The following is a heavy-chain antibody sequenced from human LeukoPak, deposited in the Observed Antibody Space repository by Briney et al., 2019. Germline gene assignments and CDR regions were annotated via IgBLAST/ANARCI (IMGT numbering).Heavy chain of an antibody. D-gene: IGHD6-19*01. Sequence: SETLSLTCTVSGGSISTTNYYWGWIRQSPGKGLEWFGCVYYSGSTYYNPSLKSRVTISVDTSQNQFSLQLTSVTAADTAVYYCARVAVAGTYYYYYYMDVWGKGTTVTVSS. CDR3: ARVAVAGTYYYYYYMDV. CDR2: VYYSGST. V-gene: IGHV4-39*07. J-gene: IGHJ6*03. CDR1: GGSISTTNYY.